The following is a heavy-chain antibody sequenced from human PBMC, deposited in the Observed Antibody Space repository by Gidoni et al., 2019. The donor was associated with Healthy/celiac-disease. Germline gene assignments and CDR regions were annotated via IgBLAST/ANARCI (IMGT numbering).Heavy chain of an antibody. Sequence: EVQLVESGGGLVKPGGSLGPSCAPSGFPFSSYSMNWVRQAPGKGLEWVSSISSSSSYIYYADSVKGRFTISRDNAKNSLYLQMNSLRAEDTAVYYCARDDSSIDAFDIWGQGTMVTVSS. D-gene: IGHD6-13*01. CDR2: ISSSSSYI. J-gene: IGHJ3*02. CDR1: GFPFSSYS. V-gene: IGHV3-21*01. CDR3: ARDDSSIDAFDI.